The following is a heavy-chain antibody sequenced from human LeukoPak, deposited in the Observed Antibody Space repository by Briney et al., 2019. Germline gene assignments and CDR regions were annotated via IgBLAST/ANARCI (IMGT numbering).Heavy chain of an antibody. D-gene: IGHD3-22*01. CDR3: ARGRGYDRTGYVYYFDF. CDR2: MNPNSGNT. CDR1: GYTFTSYD. Sequence: GASVKVSCKASGYTFTSYDINWVRQATGQGLEWMGWMNPNSGNTGYAQKFQGRVTMTRDTSMSTAYMELSSLRYEDTAVYYCARGRGYDRTGYVYYFDFWGQGTLVTVSS. V-gene: IGHV1-8*01. J-gene: IGHJ4*02.